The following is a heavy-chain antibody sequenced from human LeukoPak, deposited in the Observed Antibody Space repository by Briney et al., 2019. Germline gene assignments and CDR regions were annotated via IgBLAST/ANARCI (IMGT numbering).Heavy chain of an antibody. V-gene: IGHV7-4-1*02. D-gene: IGHD3-22*01. CDR1: GYSFTTYA. Sequence: ASVKVSCKASGYSFTTYAMNWVRQAPGQGLEWMGWINTNTGNPTYAQGFTGRFVFSLDTSVSTAYLQISRLKAEDTAVYYCAGGSIVVAGAYYYMDVWGKGTTVTVSS. CDR3: AGGSIVVAGAYYYMDV. CDR2: INTNTGNP. J-gene: IGHJ6*03.